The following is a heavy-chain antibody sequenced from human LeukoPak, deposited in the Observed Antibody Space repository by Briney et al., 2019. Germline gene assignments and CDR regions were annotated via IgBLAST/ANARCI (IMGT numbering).Heavy chain of an antibody. D-gene: IGHD2-2*01. Sequence: PGRSLRLSCAASGFTFSSYAMHWVRQAPGKGLEWVAVIWYDGGEKYHADAVKGRFSISRDNSKNTLYLQMTSLRAEDTAVYYCARDVRYCTSTSCSDHYYYLDVWGKGTTVTVSS. CDR2: IWYDGGEK. J-gene: IGHJ6*03. V-gene: IGHV3-33*08. CDR1: GFTFSSYA. CDR3: ARDVRYCTSTSCSDHYYYLDV.